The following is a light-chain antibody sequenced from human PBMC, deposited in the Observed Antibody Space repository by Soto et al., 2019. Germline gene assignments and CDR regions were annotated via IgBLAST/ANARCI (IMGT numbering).Light chain of an antibody. V-gene: IGLV2-23*01. CDR3: SSYAGSNILVV. CDR1: SSDIGSYNL. J-gene: IGLJ2*01. Sequence: QSALTQPGSVSGSPGQSITISCSGTSSDIGSYNLVSWYQQHPGKDPKVIIFEGSRLPSGVSSRFSGSKSGNTASLTISGLRPEDEADYYCSSYAGSNILVVFGGGTKLTVL. CDR2: EGS.